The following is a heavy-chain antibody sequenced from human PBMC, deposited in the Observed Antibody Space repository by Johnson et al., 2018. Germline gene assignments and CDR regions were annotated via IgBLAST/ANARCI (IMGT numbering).Heavy chain of an antibody. CDR3: AACAYTGSFYYDGLDV. V-gene: IGHV3-69-1*02. CDR2: IVNSRYI. CDR1: GFRSTHSY. D-gene: IGHD1-26*01. Sequence: LVQSGGGLVKPGGSLRLSCAASGFRSTHSYMTWVRQAPGKGLEWVASIVNSRYISYADSVKGRFTISRENAEESLFLQMNSLRADETAVYYVAACAYTGSFYYDGLDVWGPGTTVTISS. J-gene: IGHJ6*02.